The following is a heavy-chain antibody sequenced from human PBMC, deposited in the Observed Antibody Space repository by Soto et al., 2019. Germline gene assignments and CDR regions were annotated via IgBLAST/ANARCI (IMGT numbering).Heavy chain of an antibody. CDR2: ISGGGGGT. CDR1: GFSFSNYA. V-gene: IGHV3-23*01. CDR3: AXXXXXXXXXXXXXFES. J-gene: IGHJ4*02. Sequence: EVQMLESGGGLVKPGGSLRLSCSVSGFSFSNYAMTWVRQAPGKGLEWVSSISGGGGGTHYADSMKGRVTISRDNSKNTLHLEMKRLRADDTAVYYXAXXXXXXXXXXXXXFESWGQGTLVTVSS.